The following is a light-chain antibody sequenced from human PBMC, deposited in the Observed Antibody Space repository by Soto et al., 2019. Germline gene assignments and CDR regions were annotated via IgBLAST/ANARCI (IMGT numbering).Light chain of an antibody. CDR3: QQRSNWPLT. CDR2: SST. CDR1: QSFSSSY. J-gene: IGKJ4*01. V-gene: IGKV3D-20*02. Sequence: EIVLTQSPGTLSLSPGERATLSCRASQSFSSSYLAWYQQKPGQAPRLLIYSSTSRASGIPDRFSGSGSGTDFTLTISSLEPEDFAVYYCQQRSNWPLTFGGGTKVDIK.